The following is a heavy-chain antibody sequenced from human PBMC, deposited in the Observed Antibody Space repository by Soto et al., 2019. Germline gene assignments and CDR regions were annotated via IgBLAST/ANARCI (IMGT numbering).Heavy chain of an antibody. J-gene: IGHJ4*02. Sequence: GGSLRLSCTASGLPHSSFAMMWVRQAPGKGLECVSGIYGSGRGIEYADSVKGRFTISRDNSKNTVYLQMTDLRADDTAVYYCAKDAVYNDGLWLMDHWGQGTQVTVSS. CDR2: IYGSGRGI. D-gene: IGHD2-21*01. CDR1: GLPHSSFA. V-gene: IGHV3-23*05. CDR3: AKDAVYNDGLWLMDH.